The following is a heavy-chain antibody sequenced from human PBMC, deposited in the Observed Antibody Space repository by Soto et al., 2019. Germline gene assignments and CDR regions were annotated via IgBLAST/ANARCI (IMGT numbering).Heavy chain of an antibody. V-gene: IGHV3-48*01. CDR3: ARHPERIAQIGWFDP. CDR1: GFTFSSYS. J-gene: IGHJ5*02. Sequence: VQLVESGGGLVQPGGSLRLSCAASGFTFSSYSMNWVRQAPGKGLEWVSYIRSSSRTIYYADSVKGRFTISRDNAKNSLYLQMTSLRAEDTAVYYCARHPERIAQIGWFDPWGQGTLVTVSS. CDR2: IRSSSRTI. D-gene: IGHD6-13*01.